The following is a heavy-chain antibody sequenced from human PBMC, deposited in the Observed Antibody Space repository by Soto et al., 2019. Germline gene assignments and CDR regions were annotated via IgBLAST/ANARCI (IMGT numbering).Heavy chain of an antibody. CDR2: ISAYNGNT. J-gene: IGHJ5*02. V-gene: IGHV1-18*01. Sequence: ASVKLSCKASGYTFTSYGISWVRHAPGQGLEWMGWISAYNGNTNYAQKLQGRVTMTTDTSTSTAYMELRSLRSDDTAVYYCARDPLPGHIWFDPWGQRTLVTVSS. D-gene: IGHD2-21*01. CDR1: GYTFTSYG. CDR3: ARDPLPGHIWFDP.